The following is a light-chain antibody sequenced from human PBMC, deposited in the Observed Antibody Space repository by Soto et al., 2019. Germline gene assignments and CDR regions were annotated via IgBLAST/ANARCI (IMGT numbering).Light chain of an antibody. CDR2: GAS. J-gene: IGKJ1*01. CDR1: QSVSSN. CDR3: QQYNNWPPWT. Sequence: EIVMTQSPATLSVSPGERATLSCRASQSVSSNLAWYQQKPGQAPRLLIYGASTRATGIPARFSGSGSGTAFSLTISSLQSEDFAVYYCQQYNNWPPWTFGQGTKVELK. V-gene: IGKV3-15*01.